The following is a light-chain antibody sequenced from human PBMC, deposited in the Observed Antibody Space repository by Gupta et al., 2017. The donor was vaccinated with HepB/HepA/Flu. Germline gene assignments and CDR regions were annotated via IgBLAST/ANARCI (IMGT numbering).Light chain of an antibody. V-gene: IGLV4-60*03. CDR1: SGHSSYI. Sequence: PFLTPSSSSSASLPSSVHLTCTLSSGHSSYIIAWHQQQPGKAPRYLMKLEGRGTDNKGSGVPDSFAGSSAGADRYLTIANLQSEDEADYDCETRDSKVFGGGTKLTVL. CDR2: LEGRGTD. J-gene: IGLJ2*01. CDR3: ETRDSKV.